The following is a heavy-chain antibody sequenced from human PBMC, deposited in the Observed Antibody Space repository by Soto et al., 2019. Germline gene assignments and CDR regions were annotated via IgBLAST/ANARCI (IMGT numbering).Heavy chain of an antibody. CDR3: ARDRGRMLGYYFEY. Sequence: QVQLQQWGAGLLKPSETLSLTCAVYGGSFSGYYWSWLRQPPGKGLEWIGESNHSGSTNSNPPLKSRGTLSVDTSTNQFSRKLSSVTAADTAVYYCARDRGRMLGYYFEYWGKGTLVTVSS. D-gene: IGHD2-8*01. J-gene: IGHJ4*02. CDR2: SNHSGST. CDR1: GGSFSGYY. V-gene: IGHV4-34*01.